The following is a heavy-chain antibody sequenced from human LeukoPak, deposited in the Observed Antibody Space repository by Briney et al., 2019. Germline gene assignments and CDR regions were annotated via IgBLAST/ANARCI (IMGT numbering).Heavy chain of an antibody. D-gene: IGHD3-22*01. CDR1: GFTFSTYW. J-gene: IGHJ4*02. V-gene: IGHV3-7*01. CDR3: ARDFPYYYDICGYYSDY. Sequence: PGGSLRLSCTASGFTFSTYWMSWVPQAPGKGLEWVSNIKQDGSEKYYVDSVKGRFTISRDNAKNSLYLQMNSLRADDTAVYYCARDFPYYYDICGYYSDYWGQGILVTVSS. CDR2: IKQDGSEK.